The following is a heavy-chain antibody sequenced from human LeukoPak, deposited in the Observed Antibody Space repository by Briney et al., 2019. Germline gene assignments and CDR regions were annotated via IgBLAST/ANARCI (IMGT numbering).Heavy chain of an antibody. D-gene: IGHD3-3*01. V-gene: IGHV4-34*01. J-gene: IGHJ4*02. Sequence: SETLSLTCAVYGGSFSGYYWSWIRQPPGKGLEWIGEINHSGSTNYNPSLKSRVTISVDTSKNQFSLKLSSVTAADTAVYYCASYDYDFPLWGQGTLVTVSS. CDR2: INHSGST. CDR1: GGSFSGYY. CDR3: ASYDYDFPL.